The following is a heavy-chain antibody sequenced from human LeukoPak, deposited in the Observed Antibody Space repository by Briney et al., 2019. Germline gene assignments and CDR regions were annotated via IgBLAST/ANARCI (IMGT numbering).Heavy chain of an antibody. CDR3: VRQSQIYDF. Sequence: SATLSLTCTVSGGPISSSYWSWIRQPPGKGLEWLGYIYYSGTTNYSPSLKSRVTMSIETSKNQFSLNLRSVTAADTAVYYCVRQSQIYDFWGQGTLVTVSS. V-gene: IGHV4-59*08. CDR2: IYYSGTT. CDR1: GGPISSSY. J-gene: IGHJ4*02. D-gene: IGHD2/OR15-2a*01.